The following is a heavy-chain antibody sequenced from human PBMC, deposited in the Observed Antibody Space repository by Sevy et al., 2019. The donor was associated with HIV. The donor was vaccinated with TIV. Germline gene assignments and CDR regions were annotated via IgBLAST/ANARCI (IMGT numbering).Heavy chain of an antibody. Sequence: GGSLRLSCAASGFTFSSYAMHWVRQAPGKGLEWVAVISYDGSNKYYADSVKGRFTISRDNSKNTLYLQMNSLRAEDTAVYYCARGRYSSSWYLFDYWGQGALVTVSS. CDR1: GFTFSSYA. V-gene: IGHV3-30-3*01. D-gene: IGHD6-13*01. CDR3: ARGRYSSSWYLFDY. CDR2: ISYDGSNK. J-gene: IGHJ4*02.